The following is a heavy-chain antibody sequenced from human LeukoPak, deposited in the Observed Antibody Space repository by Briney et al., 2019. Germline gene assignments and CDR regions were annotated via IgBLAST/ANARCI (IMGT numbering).Heavy chain of an antibody. D-gene: IGHD4-23*01. CDR1: GGSISSYY. CDR3: ARDTWDGGTQLTNYGYFDL. J-gene: IGHJ2*01. V-gene: IGHV4-59*01. Sequence: SETLSLTCTASGGSISSYYWSWLRQPPGKGLEWIGYIYYSGSTNYNPSLKSRVTISVDTSKNQFSLKLSSVTAADTAVYYCARDTWDGGTQLTNYGYFDLWGRGTLVTVSS. CDR2: IYYSGST.